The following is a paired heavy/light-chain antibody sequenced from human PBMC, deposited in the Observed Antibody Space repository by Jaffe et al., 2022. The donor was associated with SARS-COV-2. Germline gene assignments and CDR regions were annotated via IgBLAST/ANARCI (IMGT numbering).Light chain of an antibody. Sequence: QSVLTQPPSVSGAPGQTVTISCTGTWSNIGGGYDVHWYQQLPGTAPKLLIYGNDKRPSGVPDRFSGSTSGTSASLAIAGLQAEDEADYYCQSYDSSGAYVFAPGTKVTVL. CDR3: QSYDSSGAYV. CDR1: WSNIGGGYD. V-gene: IGLV1-40*01. J-gene: IGLJ1*01. CDR2: GND.
Heavy chain of an antibody. CDR3: AYRPNNSGYYGD. D-gene: IGHD3-22*01. V-gene: IGHV2-5*02. J-gene: IGHJ4*02. CDR2: IYWDDDK. CDR1: GFSLRTTGVG. Sequence: QVTLKESGLTLVRPTQTLTLTCTFSGFSLRTTGVGVGWIRQPPGKALEWLAFIYWDDDKQYSPSLRSRLTIRKDTSKDQVLLTLANLDPMDTATYYCAYRPNNSGYYGDWGQGTPVTVSS.